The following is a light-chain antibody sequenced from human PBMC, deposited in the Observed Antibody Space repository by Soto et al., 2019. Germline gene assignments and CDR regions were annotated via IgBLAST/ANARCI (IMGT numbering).Light chain of an antibody. Sequence: QSALTQPASVSGSPGQSITISCTGTSSDVGSYNLVSWYQQHPGKAPKLMIYEGSKRPSGVSNRFSGSKSGNTASLTISGLQAEDEAVYYCCSYAGSQVFGGGTKLTVL. J-gene: IGLJ2*01. CDR2: EGS. CDR1: SSDVGSYNL. CDR3: CSYAGSQV. V-gene: IGLV2-23*01.